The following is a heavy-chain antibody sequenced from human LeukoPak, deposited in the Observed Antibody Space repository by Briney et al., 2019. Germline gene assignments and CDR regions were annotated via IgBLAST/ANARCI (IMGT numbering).Heavy chain of an antibody. V-gene: IGHV4-31*03. D-gene: IGHD3-22*01. CDR3: AADSSGYGAFDI. J-gene: IGHJ3*02. CDR2: IYYRGST. CDR1: GGSISSGGYY. Sequence: SETLSLTCTVSGGSISSGGYYWSWIRQHPGKGLEWIGYIYYRGSTYYNPSLKSRVTISVDTSKNQFSLKLSSVTAADTAVYYCAADSSGYGAFDIWGQGTMVTVSS.